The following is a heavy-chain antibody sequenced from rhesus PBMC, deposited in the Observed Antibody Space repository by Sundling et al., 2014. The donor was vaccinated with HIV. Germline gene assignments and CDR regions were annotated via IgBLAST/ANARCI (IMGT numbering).Heavy chain of an antibody. CDR1: GFSLSTSGMG. V-gene: IGHV2-174*02. J-gene: IGHJ4*01. CDR2: IYWDDDK. CDR3: ARRHYFDY. Sequence: QVTLKESGPALVKPTQTLTLTCTFSGFSLSTSGMGVGWIRQPPGKTLEWLAHIYWDDDKRYSTSLKSRLTISKDTSKNQVVLTMTNMDPVDTATYYCARRHYFDYWGQGVLVTVSS.